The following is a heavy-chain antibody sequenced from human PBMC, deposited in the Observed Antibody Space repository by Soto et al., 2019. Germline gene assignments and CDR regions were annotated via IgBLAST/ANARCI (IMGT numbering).Heavy chain of an antibody. V-gene: IGHV1-2*02. D-gene: IGHD3-3*01. CDR3: ARGGGVGVAGSAAFDR. CDR1: GSPVTSYY. Sequence: QLHLVQSGAVVKKPGASVTVSCSASGSPVTSYYMHWVRQAPGRGLEWMGGINPATGAAKYTQPCPSRGTLTRDRSTTTVFRELRGLTARDTAVFYCARGGGVGVAGSAAFDRWRQGNLVNVSS. CDR2: INPATGAA. J-gene: IGHJ3*02.